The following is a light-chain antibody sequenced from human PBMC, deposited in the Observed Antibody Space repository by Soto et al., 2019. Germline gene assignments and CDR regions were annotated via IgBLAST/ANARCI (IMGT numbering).Light chain of an antibody. J-gene: IGLJ2*01. CDR1: SSNIGNRH. CDR3: GTWDDSLSAGV. CDR2: DND. Sequence: QSVLTQPPSVSAAPGQKVTIYCSGSSSNIGNRHVAWYQQLPRTAPKLLIYDNDQRPSGIPDRFSGSKSGTSATLGITGLQTGDEADYYCGTWDDSLSAGVFGGGTKLTVL. V-gene: IGLV1-51*01.